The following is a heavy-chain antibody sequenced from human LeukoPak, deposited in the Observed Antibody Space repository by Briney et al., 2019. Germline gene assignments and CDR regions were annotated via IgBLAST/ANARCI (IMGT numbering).Heavy chain of an antibody. CDR2: FDPEDGET. D-gene: IGHD1-1*01. CDR3: ATDNDSAGEGNAFDI. V-gene: IGHV1-24*01. J-gene: IGHJ3*02. CDR1: GYTLTELS. Sequence: ASVKVSCKVSGYTLTELSMHWVRQAPGKGLEWMGGFDPEDGETIYAQKFQGRVTMTEDTSTDTAYMELSSLRSEDTAVYYCATDNDSAGEGNAFDIWGQGTMVTVSS.